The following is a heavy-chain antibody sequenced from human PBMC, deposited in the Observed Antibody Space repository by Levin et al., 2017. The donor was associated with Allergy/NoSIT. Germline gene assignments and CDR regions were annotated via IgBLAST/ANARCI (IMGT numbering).Heavy chain of an antibody. CDR3: ARHVYIDGSPFDH. V-gene: IGHV4-59*08. CDR2: ISNSGNT. Sequence: SQTLSLTCSVSSGSISNYHWSWLRQSPAEGLEWIGHISNSGNTNYNPSLTSRVTISLDTSKSQISLRLSTVTAADTAVYYCARHVYIDGSPFDHWGQGTLVAVSS. CDR1: SGSISNYH. J-gene: IGHJ4*02. D-gene: IGHD3-10*01.